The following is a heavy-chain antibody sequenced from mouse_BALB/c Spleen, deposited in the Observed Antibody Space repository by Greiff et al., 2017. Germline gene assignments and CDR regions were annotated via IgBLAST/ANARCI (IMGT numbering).Heavy chain of an antibody. D-gene: IGHD1-1*01. CDR2: IWAGGST. J-gene: IGHJ1*01. CDR1: GFSLTSYG. CDR3: ARAPYYYGSSYWYFDV. Sequence: VMLVESGPGLVAPSQSLSITCTVSGFSLTSYGVHWVRQPPGKGLEWLGVIWAGGSTNYNSALMSRLSISKDNSKSQVFLKMNSLQTDDTAMYYCARAPYYYGSSYWYFDVWGAGTTVTVSS. V-gene: IGHV2-9*02.